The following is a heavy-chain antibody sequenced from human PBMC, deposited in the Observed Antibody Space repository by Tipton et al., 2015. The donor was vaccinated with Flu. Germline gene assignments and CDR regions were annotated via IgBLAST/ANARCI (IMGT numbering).Heavy chain of an antibody. CDR1: GYSIRSDYY. V-gene: IGHV4-38-2*01. D-gene: IGHD3-10*01. CDR3: ATGYGSGSYCNY. J-gene: IGHJ4*02. Sequence: TLSLTCAVSGYSIRSDYYWRWIRQPPGKGLEWIGTISHTGSTSYNPSLKGRVTMSEDTSKKQFSLKLSSVTAVDTAVYYCATGYGSGSYCNYWGQGTLVTVSS. CDR2: ISHTGST.